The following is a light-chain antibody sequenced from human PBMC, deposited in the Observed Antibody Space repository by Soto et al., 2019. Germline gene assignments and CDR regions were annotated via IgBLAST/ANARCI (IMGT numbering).Light chain of an antibody. CDR3: SSYTSSSTYVV. Sequence: QSAPTQPASVSGSPGQSITISCTGTSSDVGNYNSVSWYQHHPGKAPKLMIYDVSNRPSGVSNRFSGSKSGNTASLTISGLQAEDEADYHCSSYTSSSTYVVFGGGTQLTVL. CDR1: SSDVGNYNS. V-gene: IGLV2-14*03. J-gene: IGLJ2*01. CDR2: DVS.